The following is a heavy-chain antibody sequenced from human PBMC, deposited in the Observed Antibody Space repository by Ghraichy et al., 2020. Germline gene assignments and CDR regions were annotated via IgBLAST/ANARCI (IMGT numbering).Heavy chain of an antibody. CDR3: AKDNKKYQLLDAFDI. CDR1: GFTFRSYG. CDR2: IRYDGSNK. D-gene: IGHD2-2*01. Sequence: GGSLRLSCAASGFTFRSYGMHWVRQAPGKGLEWVAFIRYDGSNKYYADSVKGRFTISRDNSKNTLYLQMNSLRAEDTAVYYCAKDNKKYQLLDAFDIWGQGTMVTVSS. J-gene: IGHJ3*02. V-gene: IGHV3-30*02.